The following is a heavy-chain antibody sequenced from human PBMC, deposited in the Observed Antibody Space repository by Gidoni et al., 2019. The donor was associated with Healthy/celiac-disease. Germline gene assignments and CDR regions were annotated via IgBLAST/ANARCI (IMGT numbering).Heavy chain of an antibody. CDR2: IYTSGST. CDR1: GGSISSGSYY. Sequence: QVQLQESGPGLVKPSQTLSLTCTVSGGSISSGSYYWSWIRQPAGKGLEWIGRIYTSGSTNYNPSLKSRVTISVDTSKNQFSLKLSSVTAADTAVYYCARGGYSGYDWVSYFDYWGQGTLVTVSS. D-gene: IGHD5-12*01. CDR3: ARGGYSGYDWVSYFDY. V-gene: IGHV4-61*02. J-gene: IGHJ4*02.